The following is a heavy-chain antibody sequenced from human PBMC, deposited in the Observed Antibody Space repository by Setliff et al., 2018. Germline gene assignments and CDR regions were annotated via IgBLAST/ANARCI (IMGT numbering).Heavy chain of an antibody. CDR1: GGSINSGSYF. D-gene: IGHD3-22*01. CDR2: IYYSGKA. V-gene: IGHV4-39*02. CDR3: ARAHTWSLPNDNSGYPGWFDP. J-gene: IGHJ5*02. Sequence: SETLSLTCTVSGGSINSGSYFWAWIRQPPGKGLEWIGYIYYSGKAYYNPSLKSRVTMSVDTSKNHVSLKLSSVTAADTAVYYCARAHTWSLPNDNSGYPGWFDPWGQGTLVTVSS.